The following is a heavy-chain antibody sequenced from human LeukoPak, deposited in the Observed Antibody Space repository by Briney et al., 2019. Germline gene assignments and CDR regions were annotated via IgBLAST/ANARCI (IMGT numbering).Heavy chain of an antibody. CDR3: ARDGVDDGLYFDY. V-gene: IGHV3-7*01. CDR2: INQEGSEK. J-gene: IGHJ4*02. D-gene: IGHD3-10*01. Sequence: PGGSLRLSCAASGFTFSSHWMSWVRQSPGKGLEWVANINQEGSEKNYVDSVKGRFTISRDNAKNSLYLQMNSLRAEDMAVYYCARDGVDDGLYFDYWGRGTLVTVSS. CDR1: GFTFSSHW.